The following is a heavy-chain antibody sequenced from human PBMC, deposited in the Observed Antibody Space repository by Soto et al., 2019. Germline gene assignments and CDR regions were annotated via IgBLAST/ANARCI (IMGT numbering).Heavy chain of an antibody. CDR2: TSGSGGST. CDR1: GFTFSSYA. J-gene: IGHJ4*02. CDR3: AKVLRYCTNGVCSECASDY. D-gene: IGHD2-8*01. V-gene: IGHV3-23*01. Sequence: PGGSLRLSCAASGFTFSSYAMSWVRQAPGKGLEWVSATSGSGGSTYYADSVKGRFTISRDNSKNTLYLQMNSLRAEDTAVYYCAKVLRYCTNGVCSECASDYCGQGTMVTV.